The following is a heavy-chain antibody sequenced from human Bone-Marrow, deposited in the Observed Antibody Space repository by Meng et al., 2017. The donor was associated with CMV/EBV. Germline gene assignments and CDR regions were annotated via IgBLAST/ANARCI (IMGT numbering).Heavy chain of an antibody. J-gene: IGHJ6*02. Sequence: ASVKVSCKASGYTFTSYGISWVRQAPGQGLEWMGWISAYNGNTNYAQKLQGRVTMTTDTSTSTAYMELRSLRSDDTAVYYCARVDTPTYCGGDCYSEMDVWGQGTTVAFSS. CDR1: GYTFTSYG. V-gene: IGHV1-18*01. CDR2: ISAYNGNT. CDR3: ARVDTPTYCGGDCYSEMDV. D-gene: IGHD2-21*01.